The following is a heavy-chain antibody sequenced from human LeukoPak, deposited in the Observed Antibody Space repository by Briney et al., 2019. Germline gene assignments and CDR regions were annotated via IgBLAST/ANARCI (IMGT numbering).Heavy chain of an antibody. D-gene: IGHD1-26*01. CDR1: GGSFSGHY. CDR2: IDHSGNT. V-gene: IGHV4-34*01. CDR3: ARGGIVGSRTNWFDP. J-gene: IGHJ5*02. Sequence: SETLSLTCAVSGGSFSGHYWSWIRQSPGEGLEWIGEIDHSGNTNYNPSLKGRLTISVDTSKSQFSLKLTSVTPADTAVYYCARGGIVGSRTNWFDPWGQGILVTVSS.